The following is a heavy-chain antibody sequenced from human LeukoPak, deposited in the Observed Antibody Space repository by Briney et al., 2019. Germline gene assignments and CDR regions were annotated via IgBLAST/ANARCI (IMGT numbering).Heavy chain of an antibody. CDR2: INWNGGST. Sequence: GGSLRLSCAASGFTFDDYGMSWVRQAPGKGLEWVSGINWNGGSTGYADSVKGRFTISRDNAENSLYLQMNSLRAEDTALYYCARSKSFDFWSGYSGFDYWGQGTLVTVPS. J-gene: IGHJ4*02. CDR1: GFTFDDYG. V-gene: IGHV3-20*04. D-gene: IGHD3-3*01. CDR3: ARSKSFDFWSGYSGFDY.